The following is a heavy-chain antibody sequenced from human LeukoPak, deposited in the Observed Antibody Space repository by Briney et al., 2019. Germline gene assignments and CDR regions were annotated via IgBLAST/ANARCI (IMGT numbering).Heavy chain of an antibody. D-gene: IGHD2-2*01. CDR3: ARVEVVVPAASNYYYYYMDV. CDR1: GGSISSYY. Sequence: SETLSLTCTVSGGSISSYYWSWIRQPAGKGLEWIGRIYTSGSTNYNPSLKSRVTMSVDTSKNQFSLKLSSVTAADTAVYYCARVEVVVPAASNYYYYYMDVWGKGTTVTVSS. J-gene: IGHJ6*03. CDR2: IYTSGST. V-gene: IGHV4-4*07.